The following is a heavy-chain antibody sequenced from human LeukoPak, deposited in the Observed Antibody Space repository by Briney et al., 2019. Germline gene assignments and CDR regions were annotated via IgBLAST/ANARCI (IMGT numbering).Heavy chain of an antibody. CDR3: ATPGPDWGDAFDI. J-gene: IGHJ3*02. CDR1: GYRVIELS. CDR2: FDPEDGET. V-gene: IGHV1-24*01. Sequence: ASVTVSFTVSGYRVIELSMHWVRHAPGKGLEWVGGFDPEDGETKYTQKFQGRVTMTEDTSTDTDYMEWSSLRSEDTAVYYCATPGPDWGDAFDIWGQGTMVTVSS. D-gene: IGHD3/OR15-3a*01.